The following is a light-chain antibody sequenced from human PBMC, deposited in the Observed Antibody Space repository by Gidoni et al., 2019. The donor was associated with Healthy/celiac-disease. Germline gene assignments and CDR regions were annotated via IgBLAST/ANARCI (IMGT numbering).Light chain of an antibody. Sequence: QSALTQPASLSESPGQSITISCTGTSSDVGSYNLVSWYQQHPGKAPKLMIYEGSKRPSGVSNRFSGSKSGNTASLTISGLQAEDEADYYCCSYAGSSTFEVFGGGTKLTVL. CDR3: CSYAGSSTFEV. CDR1: SSDVGSYNL. V-gene: IGLV2-23*03. CDR2: EGS. J-gene: IGLJ2*01.